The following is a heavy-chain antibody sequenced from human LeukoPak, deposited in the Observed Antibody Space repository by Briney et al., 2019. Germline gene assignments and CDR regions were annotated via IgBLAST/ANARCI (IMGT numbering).Heavy chain of an antibody. CDR3: AREPRRGHWFDP. CDR2: INPNSGGT. CDR1: GYTFTRYY. J-gene: IGHJ5*02. V-gene: IGHV1-2*02. Sequence: ASVKVSCKASGYTFTRYYMHWVRQAPGQGLEWMGWINPNSGGTNYAQKFQGRVTMTRDTSISTAYMELSRLRSDDTAVYYCAREPRRGHWFDPWGQGTLVTVSS.